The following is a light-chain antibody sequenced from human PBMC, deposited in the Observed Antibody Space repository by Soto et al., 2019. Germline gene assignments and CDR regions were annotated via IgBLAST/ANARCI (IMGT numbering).Light chain of an antibody. CDR3: QSYDSRLSNVV. Sequence: QPVLTQPPSVSGAPGQRVTFSCTGSSSNIGAGYDVHWYQQLPGTAPKLLIYGNSNRPSGVPDRFSGSKSGTSASLAITGLQAEDEADYYCQSYDSRLSNVVFGGGTKVTVL. J-gene: IGLJ2*01. CDR1: SSNIGAGYD. V-gene: IGLV1-40*01. CDR2: GNS.